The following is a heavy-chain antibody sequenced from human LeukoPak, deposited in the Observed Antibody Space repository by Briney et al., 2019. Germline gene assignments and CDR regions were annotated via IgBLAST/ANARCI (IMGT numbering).Heavy chain of an antibody. D-gene: IGHD1-26*01. J-gene: IGHJ4*02. V-gene: IGHV3-21*01. CDR2: ISSGTNYI. CDR3: ARSACGKYFDY. CDR1: GFTFDNYN. Sequence: GGSLRLSCAASGFTFDNYNMNWVRQAPGKGLEWVSSISSGTNYIFEADSVKGRFTVTKDTALNSLSLQMNSLRADDTAVYYCARSACGKYFDYWDQGTLVTVSS.